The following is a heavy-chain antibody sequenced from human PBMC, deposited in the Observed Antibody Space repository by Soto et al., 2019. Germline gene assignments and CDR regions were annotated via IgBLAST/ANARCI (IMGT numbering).Heavy chain of an antibody. CDR2: ISGNGANT. Sequence: GGSLRLSCAASAFSFSSYAMSWVRQAPGKGLEWVSTISGNGANTSYADSVKGRLTISRDNSENTLYLQMNSLRVEDTAVYYCAKETLRLKAGYDSWGQGTLVTVSS. D-gene: IGHD5-12*01. V-gene: IGHV3-23*01. J-gene: IGHJ4*02. CDR1: AFSFSSYA. CDR3: AKETLRLKAGYDS.